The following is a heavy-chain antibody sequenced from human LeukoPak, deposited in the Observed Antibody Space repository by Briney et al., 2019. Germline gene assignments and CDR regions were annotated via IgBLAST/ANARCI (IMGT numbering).Heavy chain of an antibody. CDR1: GFTFSSYS. V-gene: IGHV3-21*01. CDR3: ASGGRGHYYMDV. J-gene: IGHJ6*03. CDR2: ISSSSSYI. Sequence: GGSLRLSCAASGFTFSSYSMNWVRQAPGKGLEWVSSISSSSSYIYYADSVKGRFTISRDNAKNSLYLQMNSLRAEDPAVYYCASGGRGHYYMDVWGKGTTVTVSS. D-gene: IGHD3-16*01.